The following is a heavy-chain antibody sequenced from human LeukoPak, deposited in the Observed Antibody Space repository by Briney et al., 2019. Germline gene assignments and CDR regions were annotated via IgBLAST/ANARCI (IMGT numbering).Heavy chain of an antibody. V-gene: IGHV3-74*01. CDR1: GFTFSRHW. J-gene: IGHJ4*02. CDR2: NHSDGSST. CDR3: ASDTVDTAVGIDY. D-gene: IGHD5-18*01. Sequence: PGGSQRLSCAASGFTFSRHWMHWVRQAPGKGLVWVSRNHSDGSSTNYADSVKGRFTISRDNAKNTLYLQMNSLRAEDTAVYYCASDTVDTAVGIDYWGQGTLVTVSS.